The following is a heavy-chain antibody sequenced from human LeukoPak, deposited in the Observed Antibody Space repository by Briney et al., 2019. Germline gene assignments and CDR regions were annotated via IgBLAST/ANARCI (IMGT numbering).Heavy chain of an antibody. D-gene: IGHD4-17*01. Sequence: DSVKGRFTISRDNAKNSLYLQMNSLRAENTAVYYCARDFYGDYALSAFDIWGQGTMVTVSS. J-gene: IGHJ3*02. CDR3: ARDFYGDYALSAFDI. V-gene: IGHV3-11*06.